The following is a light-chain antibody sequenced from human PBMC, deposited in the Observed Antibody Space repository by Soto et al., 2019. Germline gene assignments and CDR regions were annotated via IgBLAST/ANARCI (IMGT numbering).Light chain of an antibody. CDR2: DVS. J-gene: IGLJ1*01. CDR3: CSSAVTFYV. Sequence: QSVLTQPRSVSGSPGQSVTISCTGPSIDVGGSNYVSWYQQHPGKAPKLMIYDVSERPSGVPDRFSGSKSGNTASLTISGLTADHDDDYYCCSSAVTFYVFGTGTKVTVL. V-gene: IGLV2-11*01. CDR1: SIDVGGSNY.